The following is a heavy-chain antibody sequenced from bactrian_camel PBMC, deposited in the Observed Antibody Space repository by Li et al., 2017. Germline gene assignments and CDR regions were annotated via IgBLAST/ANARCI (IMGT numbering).Heavy chain of an antibody. CDR3: AAAERADTVAGLYNY. J-gene: IGHJ4*01. D-gene: IGHD6*01. Sequence: VQLVESGGGLVQPGGSLRLSCAASENTRSIGCMGWFRQAPGKEREGVAATYTDGRRTVRRTFYRDSVKGQFPISLDHAKNTVYLQMNSLIPEDTAMSYCAAAERADTVAGLYNYWGRGTQVTVS. CDR1: ENTRSIGC. V-gene: IGHV3S54*01. CDR2: TYTDGRRTVRRT.